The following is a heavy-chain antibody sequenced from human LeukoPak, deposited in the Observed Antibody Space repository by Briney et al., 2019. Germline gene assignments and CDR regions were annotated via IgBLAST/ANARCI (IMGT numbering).Heavy chain of an antibody. CDR1: GFTFSSYA. CDR3: TTRLRNHFDY. D-gene: IGHD5-12*01. J-gene: IGHJ4*02. CDR2: ISDGSRDT. Sequence: AGGSLRLSCAASGFTFSSYAMSWVRQAPGKGLEWVSTISDGSRDTHYAGSVKGRFTISRDDSQNIVYLQMDSLTAEDTALYYCTTRLRNHFDYWGQGTQVTVSS. V-gene: IGHV3-23*01.